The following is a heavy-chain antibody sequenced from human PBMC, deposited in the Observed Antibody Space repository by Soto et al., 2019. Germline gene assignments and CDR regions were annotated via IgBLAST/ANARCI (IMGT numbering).Heavy chain of an antibody. D-gene: IGHD2-2*01. CDR1: GYTITSYA. J-gene: IGHJ6*04. V-gene: IGHV1-3*01. Sequence: QVQLVQSGAEVKKPGASVKVSCKASGYTITSYAMHWVRQAPGQRLEWMGWINAGNGNTKYSQKFQGRVTLTRDTSASTAYMELSSLRSEDTAVYYCARDKRAEYCISTSCYYYYYGMDVWGEGTTVTVSS. CDR2: INAGNGNT. CDR3: ARDKRAEYCISTSCYYYYYGMDV.